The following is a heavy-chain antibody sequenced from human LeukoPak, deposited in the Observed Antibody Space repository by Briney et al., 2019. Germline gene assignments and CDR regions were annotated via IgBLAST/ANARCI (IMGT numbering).Heavy chain of an antibody. CDR2: IYSTGAS. Sequence: SQTLSLTCTVSGDSMRSGSFYWNWMRQPAGKGPEWIGRIYSTGASNYNPSLKSRVTMSADTSRNQFSLKLNSVTAADTAVYYCARELTYSNYGLYLDWGQGAPVIVSS. CDR3: ARELTYSNYGLYLD. CDR1: GDSMRSGSFY. J-gene: IGHJ4*02. V-gene: IGHV4-61*02. D-gene: IGHD4-11*01.